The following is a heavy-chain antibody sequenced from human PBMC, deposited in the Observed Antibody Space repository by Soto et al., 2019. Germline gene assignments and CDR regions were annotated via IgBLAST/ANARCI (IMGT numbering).Heavy chain of an antibody. CDR2: ISPYSGNT. CDR3: EIVDNYDTPTPPGV. Sequence: QVQLVQSGDEVRKPGSSVKVSCKASGYIFVNYGIAWVRQAPGQGLEWMGWISPYSGNTHYASKVQGRLTMTTDTPKETAYKGLGKRTTGQKGVNYFEIVDNYDTPTPPGVWGQGTRVTLSS. CDR1: GYIFVNYG. J-gene: IGHJ6*02. V-gene: IGHV1-18*01. D-gene: IGHD3-9*01.